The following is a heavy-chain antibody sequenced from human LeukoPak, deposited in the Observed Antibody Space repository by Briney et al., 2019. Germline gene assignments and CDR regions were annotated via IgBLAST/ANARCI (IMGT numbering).Heavy chain of an antibody. CDR2: ISAYNGNT. D-gene: IGHD3-22*01. V-gene: IGHV1-18*01. J-gene: IGHJ5*02. Sequence: ASVKVSCKASGYTFTSYGITWVRQAPGQGLEWMGWISAYNGNTNYAQHLQGRVTMTTDTSTSTAYMELRSLRSDDTAVYYCARGAGMVSSGYQENWFDTWGQGTLVTVSS. CDR1: GYTFTSYG. CDR3: ARGAGMVSSGYQENWFDT.